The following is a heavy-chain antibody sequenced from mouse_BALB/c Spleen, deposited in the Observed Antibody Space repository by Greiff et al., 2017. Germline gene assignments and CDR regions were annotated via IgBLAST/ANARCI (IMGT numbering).Heavy chain of an antibody. CDR2: IYPGGGYT. Sequence: QVQLQQSGAELVRPGTSVKISCKASGYTFTNYWLGWVKQRPGHGLEWIGDIYPGGGYTKYNEKFKGKATLTADTSSSTAYMQLSSLTSEDSAVYFCARRGSSYYAMDYWGQGTSVTVSS. J-gene: IGHJ4*01. V-gene: IGHV1-63*02. CDR3: ARRGSSYYAMDY. CDR1: GYTFTNYW. D-gene: IGHD1-1*01.